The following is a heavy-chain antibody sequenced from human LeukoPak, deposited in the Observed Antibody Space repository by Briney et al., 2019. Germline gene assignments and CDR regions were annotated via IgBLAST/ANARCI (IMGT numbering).Heavy chain of an antibody. CDR3: ARVSSSGWYAFDF. Sequence: GGSLRLSCAASGFTFSTYAIYWVRQAPGKGLEYVSGISGNGHNTYYGNSVKGRFTISRDNSKNTLYLQMGSLRAEDMGVYYCARVSSSGWYAFDFWGQGTMVTVSS. J-gene: IGHJ3*01. V-gene: IGHV3-64*01. CDR2: ISGNGHNT. CDR1: GFTFSTYA. D-gene: IGHD6-19*01.